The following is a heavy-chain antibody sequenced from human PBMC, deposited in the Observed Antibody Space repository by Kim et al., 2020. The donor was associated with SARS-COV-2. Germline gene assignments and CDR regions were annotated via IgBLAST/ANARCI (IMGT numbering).Heavy chain of an antibody. V-gene: IGHV3-21*01. J-gene: IGHJ6*02. CDR3: ARDLAAAGTNYYYYGMDV. CDR2: ISSSSSYI. CDR1: GFTFSSYS. Sequence: GGSLRLSCAASGFTFSSYSMNWVRQAPGKGLEWVSSISSSSSYIYYADSVKGRFTISRDNAKNSLYLQMNSLRAEDTAVYYCARDLAAAGTNYYYYGMDVGGQGTTVTVSS. D-gene: IGHD6-13*01.